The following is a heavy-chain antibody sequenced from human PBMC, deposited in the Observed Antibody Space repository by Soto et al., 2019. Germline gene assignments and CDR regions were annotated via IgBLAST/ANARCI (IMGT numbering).Heavy chain of an antibody. D-gene: IGHD3-10*01. CDR2: IRNKPKRYTT. CDR1: GFTFSDQY. J-gene: IGHJ4*02. CDR3: ARGTTWLDY. Sequence: GGSLRLSCAASGFTFSDQYMDWVRQAPGKGLEWVGRIRNKPKRYTTEYAASVKGRFTISIDDSKNSLYLQMNSLKIEDTAVYYCARGTTWLDYWGQGTLVTVSS. V-gene: IGHV3-72*01.